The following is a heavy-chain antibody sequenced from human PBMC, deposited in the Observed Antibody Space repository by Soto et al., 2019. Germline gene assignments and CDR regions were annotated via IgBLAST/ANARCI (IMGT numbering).Heavy chain of an antibody. J-gene: IGHJ6*02. CDR2: ISYDGSNK. V-gene: IGHV3-30-3*01. CDR1: GFTFSSYA. Sequence: GSLRLSCAASGFTFSSYAMHWVRQAPGKGLEWVAVISYDGSNKYYADSVKGRFTISRDNSKNTLYLQMNSLRAEDTAVYYCARGDGALPHYYYYGMDVWGQGTTVTVSS. CDR3: ARGDGALPHYYYYGMDV. D-gene: IGHD1-26*01.